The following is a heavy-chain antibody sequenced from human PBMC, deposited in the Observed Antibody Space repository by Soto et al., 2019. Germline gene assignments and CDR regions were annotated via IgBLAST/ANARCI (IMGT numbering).Heavy chain of an antibody. CDR3: ARGARVVTTWFDY. CDR2: INHSGST. J-gene: IGHJ4*02. Sequence: SETLSLTCAVYGGSFSGYYWSWIRQPPGKGLEWIGEINHSGSTYYNPSLKSRVTISVDTSKNQFSLKLSSVTAADTAVYYCARGARVVTTWFDYWGQGTLVTVSS. CDR1: GGSFSGYY. D-gene: IGHD2-21*02. V-gene: IGHV4-34*01.